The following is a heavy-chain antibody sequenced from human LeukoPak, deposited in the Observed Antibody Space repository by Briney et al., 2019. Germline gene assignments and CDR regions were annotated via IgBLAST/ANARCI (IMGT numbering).Heavy chain of an antibody. D-gene: IGHD3-10*01. J-gene: IGHJ4*02. CDR3: ASSSRGALDY. CDR2: ISGSGGST. Sequence: GGSLRLSCAASGFTFSSYAMSWVRQAPGKGLEWVSAISGSGGSTYYADSVKGRFTISRDNAKNSLYLQMNSLRAEDTVVYYCASSSRGALDYWGQGTLVTVSS. CDR1: GFTFSSYA. V-gene: IGHV3-23*01.